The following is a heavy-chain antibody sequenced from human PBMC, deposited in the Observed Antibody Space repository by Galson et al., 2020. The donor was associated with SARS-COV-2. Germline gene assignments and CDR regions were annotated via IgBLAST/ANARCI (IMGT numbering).Heavy chain of an antibody. J-gene: IGHJ4*02. V-gene: IGHV3-30*03. CDR2: ISYDGSDK. D-gene: IGHD2-2*01. Sequence: TGGSLRLSCAASGFTFSSHGMHWVRQAPGKGLEWVTIISYDGSDKRYADSVKGRFTISRDNSKNTMDLQMNSLRTEDTAVYYCARDLAISSPSHIGADFWGQGTLVTVSS. CDR3: ARDLAISSPSHIGADF. CDR1: GFTFSSHG.